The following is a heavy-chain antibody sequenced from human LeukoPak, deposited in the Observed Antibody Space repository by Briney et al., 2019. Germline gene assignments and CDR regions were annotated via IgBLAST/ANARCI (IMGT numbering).Heavy chain of an antibody. CDR1: GGTFSSYA. CDR3: ATFGYRSSWYSTRREDWFDP. CDR2: IIPALEIS. J-gene: IGHJ5*02. V-gene: IGHV1-69*04. Sequence: SVKVSCKASGGTFSSYAFSWVRQAPGQGLEWMGRIIPALEISHYAQKFQGRVTTTANISTSTAYMELSSLRSEDTAVYYCATFGYRSSWYSTRREDWFDPWGQGTLVTVSS. D-gene: IGHD6-13*01.